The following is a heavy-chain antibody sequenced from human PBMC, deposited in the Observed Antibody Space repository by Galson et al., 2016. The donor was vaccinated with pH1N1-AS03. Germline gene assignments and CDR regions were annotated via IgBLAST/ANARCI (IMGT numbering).Heavy chain of an antibody. Sequence: ETLSLTCTVSAGSISTYYWTRIRQPPGRGLEWIGYIYFSGRTNCSPSLKSRANISLGRSRNQFSLNLNSVTAADTAVYYCARVRSEWLGVNSSWYGIDSWGQGTLVTVSS. CDR2: IYFSGRT. D-gene: IGHD2-2*01. CDR3: ARVRSEWLGVNSSWYGIDS. J-gene: IGHJ4*02. CDR1: AGSISTYY. V-gene: IGHV4-59*01.